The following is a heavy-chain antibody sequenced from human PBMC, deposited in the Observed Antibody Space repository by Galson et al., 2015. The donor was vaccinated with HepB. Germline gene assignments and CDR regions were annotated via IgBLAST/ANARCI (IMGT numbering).Heavy chain of an antibody. CDR2: INAGNGNT. V-gene: IGHV1-3*01. Sequence: SVKVSCKASGYAFTSYAMHWVRQAPGQGLEWMGWINAGNGNTKYSQKFQGRVTITRDTSASTAYMELSSLRSEDTAVYYCARDVIAYCGGDCYFGDYWGQGTLVTVSS. CDR1: GYAFTSYA. CDR3: ARDVIAYCGGDCYFGDY. J-gene: IGHJ4*02. D-gene: IGHD2-21*02.